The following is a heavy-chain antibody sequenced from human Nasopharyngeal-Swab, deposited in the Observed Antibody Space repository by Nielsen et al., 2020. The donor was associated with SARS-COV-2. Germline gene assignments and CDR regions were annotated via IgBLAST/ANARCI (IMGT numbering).Heavy chain of an antibody. D-gene: IGHD2/OR15-2a*01. J-gene: IGHJ6*02. Sequence: WIRQPPGKGLEWVAVISKDGFDPKSSDSVKGRFPISRDNSKNAVFLQMNSLRVEDTAIYYCAKDLDGSGSNNHYFYYVMDVWGLGTTVTVSS. CDR3: AKDLDGSGSNNHYFYYVMDV. V-gene: IGHV3-30*18. CDR2: ISKDGFDP.